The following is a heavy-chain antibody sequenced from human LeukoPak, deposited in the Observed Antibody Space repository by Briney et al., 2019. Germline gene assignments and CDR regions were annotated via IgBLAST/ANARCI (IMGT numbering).Heavy chain of an antibody. D-gene: IGHD2-15*01. CDR2: IYPGDSDT. V-gene: IGHV5-51*01. CDR3: ASSPAVVGGTTGLGFGY. J-gene: IGHJ4*02. Sequence: GESLKISCKGSGYSFTSYWIGWVRQMPGKGLEWMGIIYPGDSDTRYSPSFQGQVTISADKSISTAYLQWSSPKASDTAMYYCASSPAVVGGTTGLGFGYWGQGTLVTVSS. CDR1: GYSFTSYW.